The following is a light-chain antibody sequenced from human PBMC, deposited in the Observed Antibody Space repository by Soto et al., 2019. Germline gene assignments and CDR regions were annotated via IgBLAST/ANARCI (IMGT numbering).Light chain of an antibody. CDR1: QSVSSN. Sequence: EIVMTQSPATLSVSPGERATLSCRASQSVSSNLAWYQQKPGQAPRLLIYGASTRATGIPARFSVSGSGTEFTLTISSLQSEEFAVYYCQQYNNWPVTFGQGTRLEIK. V-gene: IGKV3D-15*01. CDR3: QQYNNWPVT. J-gene: IGKJ5*01. CDR2: GAS.